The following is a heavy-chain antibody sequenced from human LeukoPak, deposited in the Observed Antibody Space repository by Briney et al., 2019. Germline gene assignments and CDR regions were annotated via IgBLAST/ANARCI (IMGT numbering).Heavy chain of an antibody. J-gene: IGHJ4*02. D-gene: IGHD5-12*01. CDR1: GGSISSGNYY. Sequence: PSQTLSLTCTVSGGSISSGNYYWSWIRQSPGKGLEWIGYIYYSGSTYYNPSLKSRLAMSLDTSQNQFSLRLTSVTAADTAVYYCARILDIWKFDYWGQGTLVTVSS. CDR2: IYYSGST. CDR3: ARILDIWKFDY. V-gene: IGHV4-30-4*08.